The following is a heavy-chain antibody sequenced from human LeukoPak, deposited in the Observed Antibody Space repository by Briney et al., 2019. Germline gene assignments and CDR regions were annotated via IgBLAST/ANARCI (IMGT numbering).Heavy chain of an antibody. V-gene: IGHV3-21*01. D-gene: IGHD3-22*01. CDR1: GFTFSSYS. Sequence: GGSLRLSCAASGFTFSSYSMNWVRQAPGKGLEWVSSISSSSSYIYYADSVKGRFTISRDNAKNSLYLQMNSLRAEDTAVYYYARDTSDDSSGYYHYYYYYGMDVWGQGTTVTVSS. J-gene: IGHJ6*02. CDR3: ARDTSDDSSGYYHYYYYYGMDV. CDR2: ISSSSSYI.